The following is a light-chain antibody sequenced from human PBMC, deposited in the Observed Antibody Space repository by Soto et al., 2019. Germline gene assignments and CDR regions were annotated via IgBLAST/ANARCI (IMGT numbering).Light chain of an antibody. CDR1: QSVSSN. J-gene: IGKJ1*01. Sequence: EIVMTQSPATLSVSPGERATLSCRASQSVSSNLAWYQQKPGQAPRLLIYGASTRATGIPARFSGSGSGTEFTLTISILQSEDFAVYYCQQYNNWPSWTFGQGTQVEIK. CDR2: GAS. V-gene: IGKV3-15*01. CDR3: QQYNNWPSWT.